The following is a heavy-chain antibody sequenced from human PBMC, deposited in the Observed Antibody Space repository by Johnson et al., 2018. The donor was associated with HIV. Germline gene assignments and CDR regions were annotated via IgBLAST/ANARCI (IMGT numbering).Heavy chain of an antibody. V-gene: IGHV3-30*04. CDR3: AKEGRGGAFDI. CDR1: GFTFSNYP. J-gene: IGHJ3*02. Sequence: QVQLVESGGGLVKPGGSLRLSCAASGFTFSNYPMHWVRQAPGKGLEWVAVISFDGSNKYYADSVKGRFIISRDNSKNTLYLQMNSLRAEDTAVYYCAKEGRGGAFDIWGQGTMVTVSS. CDR2: ISFDGSNK. D-gene: IGHD2-15*01.